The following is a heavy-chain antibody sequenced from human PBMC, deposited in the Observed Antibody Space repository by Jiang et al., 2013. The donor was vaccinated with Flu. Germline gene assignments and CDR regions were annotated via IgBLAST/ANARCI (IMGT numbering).Heavy chain of an antibody. CDR1: GYTFANQW. J-gene: IGHJ5*02. V-gene: IGHV5-51*01. CDR3: ARQGCIGTSCYSGEYWFDP. D-gene: IGHD2-2*01. CDR2: IYPGDSET. Sequence: PGESLQISCKGSGYTFANQWIAWVRQKPGKGLEWMGIIYPGDSETRYSPSFQGQVTISADKSISTAYLHWSSLKASDSAIYYCARQGCIGTSCYSGEYWFDPWGQGTLVTVSS.